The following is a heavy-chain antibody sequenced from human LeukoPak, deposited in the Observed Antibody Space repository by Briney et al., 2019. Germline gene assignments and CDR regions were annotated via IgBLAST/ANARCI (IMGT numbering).Heavy chain of an antibody. Sequence: GGSLRLSCAASGFTLSYYWMGWVRQAPGKGLEWVANIKEDGSEKKYLDSVKGRFTISRDNAQNSLHLEMNSLRGEDTAVYYCARGSRPEVATILYDNWGQGTLITVSP. D-gene: IGHD5-12*01. CDR1: GFTLSYYW. CDR3: ARGSRPEVATILYDN. V-gene: IGHV3-7*01. J-gene: IGHJ4*02. CDR2: IKEDGSEK.